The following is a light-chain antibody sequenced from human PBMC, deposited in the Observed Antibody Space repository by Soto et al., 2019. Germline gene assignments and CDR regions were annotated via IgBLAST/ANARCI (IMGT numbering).Light chain of an antibody. CDR2: DAS. V-gene: IGKV1-5*01. Sequence: DIQMIQSPSSLSASVGDRVTITCRASQSIGNWLAWYQQKPGKAPKLLIYDASTLESGVSSGFSGSGSGTEFTLTISSLRPDDFATYYCQHYDTFPYTFGQGTKVEIK. J-gene: IGKJ2*01. CDR3: QHYDTFPYT. CDR1: QSIGNW.